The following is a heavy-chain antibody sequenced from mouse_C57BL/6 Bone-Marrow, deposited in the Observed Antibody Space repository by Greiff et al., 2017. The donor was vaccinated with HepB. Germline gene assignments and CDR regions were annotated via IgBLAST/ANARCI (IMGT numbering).Heavy chain of an antibody. J-gene: IGHJ2*01. CDR3: ARYRYYYGSSYDY. D-gene: IGHD1-1*01. Sequence: DVQLVESGGGLVQPGGSLSLSCAASGFTFTDYYMSWVRQPPGKALEWLGFIRNKANGNTTEYSASVKGQITISRDNSQSILYLQMNALRAADIATYYCARYRYYYGSSYDYWGQGTTLTVSS. V-gene: IGHV7-3*01. CDR2: IRNKANGNTT. CDR1: GFTFTDYY.